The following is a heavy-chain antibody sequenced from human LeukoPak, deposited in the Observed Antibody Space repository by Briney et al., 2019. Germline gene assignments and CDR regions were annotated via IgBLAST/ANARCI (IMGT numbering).Heavy chain of an antibody. Sequence: PSETLSLTCAVYGGSFSGYSWSWIRQSPGRGLEWIGEINHSGDTNYNSSVKSRVTISVDTSKNQLSLKGRSLTAADTAVYYCARGPTISETGYFDYWGQGTLVTVSS. CDR3: ARGPTISETGYFDY. D-gene: IGHD2-21*02. CDR2: INHSGDT. V-gene: IGHV4-34*01. J-gene: IGHJ4*03. CDR1: GGSFSGYS.